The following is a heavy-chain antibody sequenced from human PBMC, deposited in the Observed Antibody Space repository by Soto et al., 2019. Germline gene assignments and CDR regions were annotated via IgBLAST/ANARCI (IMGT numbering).Heavy chain of an antibody. V-gene: IGHV4-34*01. CDR1: GGSFSGYI. J-gene: IGHJ4*02. CDR3: ASGLITGSSFSGGWYYFDC. CDR2: INHSGST. Sequence: QVQLQQWGAGLLKPSETLSLTCAVHGGSFSGYIWTWIRQPPGKGLQWIGQINHSGSTYYNPSLKSRVIIAVPRPLDQFSLALSSVTAAATAVYYWASGLITGSSFSGGWYYFDCWGQGTLVTVSS. D-gene: IGHD1-26*01.